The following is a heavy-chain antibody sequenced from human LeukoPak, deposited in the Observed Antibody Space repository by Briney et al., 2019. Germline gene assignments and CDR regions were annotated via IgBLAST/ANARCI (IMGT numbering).Heavy chain of an antibody. V-gene: IGHV4-34*01. J-gene: IGHJ3*02. D-gene: IGHD3-22*01. CDR2: INHSGST. CDR1: GGSFSGYY. Sequence: SETLSLTCAVYGGSFSGYYWSWIRQPPGKGLEWIGEINHSGSTNYNTSLKSRVTISVDTSKNQFSLKLSSVTAADTAVYYCARLSPGIITTTAFDIWGQGTMVTVSS. CDR3: ARLSPGIITTTAFDI.